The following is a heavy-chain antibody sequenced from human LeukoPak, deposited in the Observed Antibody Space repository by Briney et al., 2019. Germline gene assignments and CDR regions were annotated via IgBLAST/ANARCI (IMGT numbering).Heavy chain of an antibody. CDR1: GFTFSSYW. V-gene: IGHV3-74*01. Sequence: GGSLRLSCAASGFTFSSYWMHWVRQAPGKGLVWVSRINTDGSSTSYADSVKGRFTISRDNAKNTLYLQMNSLRAEDTAVYYCARTDLFHFIDPWGQGTLVTVSS. J-gene: IGHJ5*02. D-gene: IGHD3-10*01. CDR3: ARTDLFHFIDP. CDR2: INTDGSST.